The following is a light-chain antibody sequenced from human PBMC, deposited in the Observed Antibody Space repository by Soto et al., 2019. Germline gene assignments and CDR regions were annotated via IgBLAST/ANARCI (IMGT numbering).Light chain of an antibody. Sequence: DIHMTHSPSTLSSSLGDRVTITCRASQIIITRLAWYQQKPGKAPQLLIYDASSLESGVPSRFSGSGSGTEFTLTISSLQPDDFATYYCQQYNTYPWTFGQGTKVDIK. CDR2: DAS. J-gene: IGKJ1*01. V-gene: IGKV1-5*01. CDR3: QQYNTYPWT. CDR1: QIIITR.